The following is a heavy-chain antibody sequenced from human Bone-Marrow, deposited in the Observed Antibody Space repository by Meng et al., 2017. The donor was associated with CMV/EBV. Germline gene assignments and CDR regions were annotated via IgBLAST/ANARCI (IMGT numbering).Heavy chain of an antibody. CDR1: GFTFSSYE. CDR2: ISSSGNTK. CDR3: ARDRTDCSSTSCYTDGMDV. Sequence: GESLKISCAASGFTFSSYELNWVRQAPGKGLEWVSYISSSGNTKYYADSVKGRFTISRDNAKNSLYLQMNRLRAEDTAVYYCARDRTDCSSTSCYTDGMDVWGQGTTVTVSS. J-gene: IGHJ6*02. V-gene: IGHV3-48*03. D-gene: IGHD2-2*02.